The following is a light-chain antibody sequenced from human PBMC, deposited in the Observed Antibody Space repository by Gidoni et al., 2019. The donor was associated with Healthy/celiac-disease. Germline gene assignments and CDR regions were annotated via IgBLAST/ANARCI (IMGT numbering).Light chain of an antibody. CDR1: QGISSY. CDR3: QQYYSYPVT. CDR2: AAS. V-gene: IGKV1-8*01. Sequence: AIRMTPSPSSISASTGDRVTITCRASQGISSYLAWYQQKPGKAHKLLIYAASTLQSGVPSRFSGSGSGTDFTLTIICLQSEDFATYYFQQYYSYPVTFGPGTKVDIK. J-gene: IGKJ3*01.